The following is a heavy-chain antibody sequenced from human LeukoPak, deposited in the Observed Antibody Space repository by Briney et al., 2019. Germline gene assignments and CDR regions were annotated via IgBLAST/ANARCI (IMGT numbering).Heavy chain of an antibody. D-gene: IGHD5-18*01. Sequence: SETLSLTCTVFVYSISSDFYWGWIRQPPGKGLEWIGNIYHSGNTYYNPSLKSRVTVSLDTSKKQFSLHLRSVTAADTAVYYCARSRGYSYGTTFLDYWGQGTLVTVSS. CDR1: VYSISSDFY. CDR3: ARSRGYSYGTTFLDY. J-gene: IGHJ4*02. V-gene: IGHV4-38-2*02. CDR2: IYHSGNT.